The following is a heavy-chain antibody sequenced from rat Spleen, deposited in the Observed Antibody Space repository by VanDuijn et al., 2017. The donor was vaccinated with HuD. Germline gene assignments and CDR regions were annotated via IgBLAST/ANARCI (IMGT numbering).Heavy chain of an antibody. CDR3: VRQDTSGYSNWFTY. CDR1: GFTFNDHF. D-gene: IGHD4-3*01. V-gene: IGHV5S23*01. CDR2: ISPSGTGT. Sequence: EVQLVESGGGLVQPGRSLKFSCAASGFTFNDHFMAWVRQAPTKGLEWVTSISPSGTGTYYRDSVRGRFTVSRDNAKSTLSLQMDSLRSEDTATYYCVRQDTSGYSNWFTYWGQGTLVTVSS. J-gene: IGHJ3*01.